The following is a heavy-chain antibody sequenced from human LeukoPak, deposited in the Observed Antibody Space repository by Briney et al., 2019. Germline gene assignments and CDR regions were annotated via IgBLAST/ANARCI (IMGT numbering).Heavy chain of an antibody. CDR3: ARGRRYYYDSSRNPNWFDP. CDR2: INHSGST. D-gene: IGHD3-22*01. V-gene: IGHV4-34*01. Sequence: SETLSLTCAVYGGSLSGYYWSWISQPPGKGLEWIGEINHSGSTNYNPSLKSRVTISVDTSKNQFSLELSSVTAADTAVYYCARGRRYYYDSSRNPNWFDPWDQGTLVTVSS. CDR1: GGSLSGYY. J-gene: IGHJ5*02.